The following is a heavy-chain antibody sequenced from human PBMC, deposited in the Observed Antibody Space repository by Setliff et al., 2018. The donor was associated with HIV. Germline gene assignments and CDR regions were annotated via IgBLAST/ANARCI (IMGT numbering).Heavy chain of an antibody. CDR1: GGTFISYA. J-gene: IGHJ4*02. V-gene: IGHV1-69*10. D-gene: IGHD5-12*01. CDR3: ARGWMATLNGPIGY. CDR2: FTPILGIP. Sequence: SVKVSCKASGGTFISYAFTWVRQAPGQGLGWMGGFTPILGIPTYAQKFQGRVTITADTSTSTAYMELSSLRSEDTAVYYCARGWMATLNGPIGYWGQGTLVTVSS.